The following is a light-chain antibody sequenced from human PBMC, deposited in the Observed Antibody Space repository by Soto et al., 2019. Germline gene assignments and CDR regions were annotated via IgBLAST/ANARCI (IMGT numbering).Light chain of an antibody. J-gene: IGLJ2*01. Sequence: QSALTQPPSASGPPGQRVTISCSGGSSNIGSNSVSWYQQLPGTAPKLLIYISDQRPSGVPDRFSGSKSGTSASLAISGLQSEDEADYYCTAWDDSLNGFVFGGGTKVTVL. CDR1: SSNIGSNS. CDR3: TAWDDSLNGFV. CDR2: ISD. V-gene: IGLV1-44*01.